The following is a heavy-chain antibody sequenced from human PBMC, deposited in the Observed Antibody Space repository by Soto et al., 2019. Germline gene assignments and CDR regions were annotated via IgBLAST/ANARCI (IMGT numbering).Heavy chain of an antibody. CDR2: ISYDGSNK. Sequence: HPGGSLRLSCAASGFTFSSYGMHWVRQAPGKGLEWVAVISYDGSNKYYADSVKGRFTISRDNSKNTLYLQMNSLRAEDTAVYYCAKNQELELRNYMDVWGKGTTVTVSS. CDR3: AKNQELELRNYMDV. V-gene: IGHV3-30*18. J-gene: IGHJ6*03. D-gene: IGHD1-7*01. CDR1: GFTFSSYG.